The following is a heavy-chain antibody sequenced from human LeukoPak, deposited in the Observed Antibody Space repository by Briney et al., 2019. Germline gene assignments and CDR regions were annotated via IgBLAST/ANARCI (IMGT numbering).Heavy chain of an antibody. CDR3: ARGPRGLYYFDY. CDR1: GFTFSSYA. D-gene: IGHD2-8*01. V-gene: IGHV3-30-3*01. J-gene: IGHJ4*02. CDR2: ISYDGSSK. Sequence: GGSLRLSCAASGFTFSSYAMSWVRQAPGKGLEWVAVISYDGSSKYYADSVKGRFTISRDSSKNTLFLQMNSLRPEDTTVYYCARGPRGLYYFDYWGQGTLVTVSS.